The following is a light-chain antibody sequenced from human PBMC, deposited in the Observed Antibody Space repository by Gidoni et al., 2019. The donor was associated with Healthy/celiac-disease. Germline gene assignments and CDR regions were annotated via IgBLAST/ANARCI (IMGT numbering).Light chain of an antibody. CDR2: SNH. Sequence: QSMLTQPPSASGTPGQRVTISCSGSRPNVGTNFVSWYNHLPGTAPIFRIHSNHDRPSGVPERFSASKSGTSASLAISGLRSEDEADDYWAAWDDSMTGYVFGSGTKVNVL. CDR3: AAWDDSMTGYV. CDR1: RPNVGTNF. V-gene: IGLV1-47*02. J-gene: IGLJ1*01.